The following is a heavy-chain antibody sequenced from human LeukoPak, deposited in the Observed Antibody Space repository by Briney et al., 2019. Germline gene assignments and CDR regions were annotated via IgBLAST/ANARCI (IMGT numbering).Heavy chain of an antibody. CDR3: ARDRLTSGSYFFDY. V-gene: IGHV3-23*01. D-gene: IGHD1-26*01. J-gene: IGHJ4*02. CDR1: GFTFSNYA. CDR2: ISGSSVST. Sequence: PGGSLRLSCAASGFTFSNYAMGWVRQAPGKGLEWVSAISGSSVSTYYADSVKGRFTISRDNSKNTLYLQMNSLRAEDTAVYYCARDRLTSGSYFFDYWGQGTLVTVSS.